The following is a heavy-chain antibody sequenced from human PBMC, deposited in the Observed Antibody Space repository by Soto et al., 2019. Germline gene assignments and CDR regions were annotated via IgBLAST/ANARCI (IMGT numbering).Heavy chain of an antibody. D-gene: IGHD3-22*01. CDR3: AKEFRHDNWFFDH. J-gene: IGHJ4*02. CDR1: TFTINTYS. Sequence: GGSLRLSCVASTFTINTYSLNWVRQAPGKGLEWVSFISNGRCISLYTDSVKGRFTASRDNAKNTLYLQMNSLRSEDTAVYYCAKEFRHDNWFFDHWGQGALVTVSS. V-gene: IGHV3-48*01. CDR2: ISNGRCIS.